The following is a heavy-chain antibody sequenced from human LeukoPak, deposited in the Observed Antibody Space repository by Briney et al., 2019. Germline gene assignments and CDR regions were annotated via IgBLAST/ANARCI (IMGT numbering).Heavy chain of an antibody. V-gene: IGHV3-15*01. CDR2: INSKTNGGTT. J-gene: IGHJ4*02. CDR3: TTDHRTIYGVVTPDY. CDR1: GGSFSGYY. Sequence: ETLSLTCAVYGGSFSGYYWSWVRQAPGKGLEWVGRINSKTNGGTTDYAAPVKGRFTISRDDSKNTLYLQMNSLKTEDTAVYYCTTDHRTIYGVVTPDYWGQGTLVTVSS. D-gene: IGHD3-3*01.